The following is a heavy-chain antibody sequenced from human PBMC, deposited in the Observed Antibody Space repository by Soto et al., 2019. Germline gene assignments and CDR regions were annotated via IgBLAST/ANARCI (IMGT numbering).Heavy chain of an antibody. CDR2: IYHTGSA. CDR1: GGSISANNW. D-gene: IGHD3-10*01. J-gene: IGHJ5*02. V-gene: IGHV4-4*02. Sequence: QVQLQESGPGLVKPSGTLSLTCVVSGGSISANNWWSWVRQPPGKGLEWVGEIYHTGSANYNPSLNNRVTISVDKSWNQFSLKLNSVTAADTAVYFCARGPTDGQFPQVYYNSALPAPNWYDPWGRGTLVIVSS. CDR3: ARGPTDGQFPQVYYNSALPAPNWYDP.